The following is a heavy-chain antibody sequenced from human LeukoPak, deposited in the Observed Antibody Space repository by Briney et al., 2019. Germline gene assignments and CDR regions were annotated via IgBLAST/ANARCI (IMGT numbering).Heavy chain of an antibody. CDR1: GFTFSNYE. Sequence: PGGSLRLSCAASGFTFSNYEMHWVWQAPGKGLEWVSYISSSGSDIYYADSVKGRFTISRDNAKNSLYLHMNSLRAEDTAVYYCARGIYYYDSSGYYFPGGSDYWGQGTLVTVSS. CDR2: ISSSGSDI. J-gene: IGHJ4*02. CDR3: ARGIYYYDSSGYYFPGGSDY. V-gene: IGHV3-48*03. D-gene: IGHD3-22*01.